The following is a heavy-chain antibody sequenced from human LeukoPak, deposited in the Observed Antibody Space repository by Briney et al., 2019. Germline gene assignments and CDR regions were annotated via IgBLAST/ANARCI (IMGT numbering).Heavy chain of an antibody. CDR3: ARVYSSGWYYFDY. J-gene: IGHJ4*02. Sequence: SETLSLTCTVSGGSISSYYWRWIRQPPGKGLEWIGYIYYSGSTNYNPSLKSRVTISVDTSKNQFSLKLSSVTAADTAVYYCARVYSSGWYYFDYWGQGTLVTVSS. CDR2: IYYSGST. D-gene: IGHD6-19*01. V-gene: IGHV4-59*01. CDR1: GGSISSYY.